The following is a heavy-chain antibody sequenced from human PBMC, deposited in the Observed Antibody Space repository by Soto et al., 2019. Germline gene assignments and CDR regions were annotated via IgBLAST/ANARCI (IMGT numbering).Heavy chain of an antibody. CDR3: AVLLAGGGGDGN. V-gene: IGHV4-61*01. CDR2: VQNGGTT. CDR1: GASVNNRNYH. J-gene: IGHJ4*02. Sequence: QVQLQESGPGLVKPSETLSLTCTVSGASVNNRNYHWSWIRPPPGRGLEWIGQVQNGGTTEFDSSSLKCRLTFSIDASKNQFSLKLNSVTAADTAIYYCAVLLAGGGGDGNWVQGTLVTVSS. D-gene: IGHD3-10*01.